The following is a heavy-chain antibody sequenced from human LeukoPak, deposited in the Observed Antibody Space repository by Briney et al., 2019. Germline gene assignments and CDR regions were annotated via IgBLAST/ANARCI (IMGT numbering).Heavy chain of an antibody. D-gene: IGHD6-13*01. J-gene: IGHJ4*02. V-gene: IGHV4-4*07. CDR1: DGSISSDY. Sequence: SETLSLTCTVSDGSISSDYWTWIRQPAGKGLEWIGRIYTSGSTNYNPSLKSRVTMSVDTSKSQLSLKLTSVTAADTAVYYCARGSSWYDYWGQGILVTVSS. CDR2: IYTSGST. CDR3: ARGSSWYDY.